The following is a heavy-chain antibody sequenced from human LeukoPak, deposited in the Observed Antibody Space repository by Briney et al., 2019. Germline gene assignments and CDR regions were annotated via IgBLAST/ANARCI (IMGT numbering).Heavy chain of an antibody. Sequence: GGSLRLSCAASGFTFSSYSMNWVRQAPGKGLEWVSSISSSSSYIYYADSVKGRFTISRDNAKNSLYLQMNSLRAEDTAVYYCARDPTYGGNLTFDYWGQGTLATVSS. V-gene: IGHV3-21*01. J-gene: IGHJ4*02. CDR1: GFTFSSYS. CDR3: ARDPTYGGNLTFDY. CDR2: ISSSSSYI. D-gene: IGHD4/OR15-4a*01.